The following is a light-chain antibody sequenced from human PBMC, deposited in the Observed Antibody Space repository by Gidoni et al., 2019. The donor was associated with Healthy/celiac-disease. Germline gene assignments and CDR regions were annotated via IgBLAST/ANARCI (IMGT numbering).Light chain of an antibody. CDR2: QDS. CDR3: QAWDSSTHVV. Sequence: SYELTQPPSVSVSPGQQASITCSGDKLGDKYACWYQQKPGHSPVLVIYQDSNRPSGIPERFSGSNSGNTATLTISGTQAMDEADYYCQAWDSSTHVVFGGGTKLTVL. CDR1: KLGDKY. V-gene: IGLV3-1*01. J-gene: IGLJ2*01.